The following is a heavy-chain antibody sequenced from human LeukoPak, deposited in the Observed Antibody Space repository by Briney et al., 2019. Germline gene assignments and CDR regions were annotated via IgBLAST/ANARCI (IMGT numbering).Heavy chain of an antibody. Sequence: GESLKISCKGSGYSFATYWIGWVRPMPGKGLEWMGTIYPDDSDTRYSPSFQGQVTISADKSISTAYLQWSSLRASDTAMYYCARRCGSSYFYCLWGQGTLVTVSS. CDR2: IYPDDSDT. D-gene: IGHD3-22*01. CDR3: ARRCGSSYFYCL. V-gene: IGHV5-51*01. J-gene: IGHJ4*02. CDR1: GYSFATYW.